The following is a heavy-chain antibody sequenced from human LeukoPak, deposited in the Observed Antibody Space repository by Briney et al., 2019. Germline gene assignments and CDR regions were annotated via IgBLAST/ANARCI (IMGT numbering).Heavy chain of an antibody. CDR3: AREDRSGSYYKVLDY. D-gene: IGHD3-10*01. J-gene: IGHJ4*02. CDR1: GGSFSGYY. V-gene: IGHV4-34*01. Sequence: SETLSLTCAVYGGSFSGYYWSWIRQPPGKGLEWIGEINHSGSTNYNPSLKSRVTISIDTSKNQFSLKLSSVTAADTAVYYCAREDRSGSYYKVLDYWGQGTLVTVSS. CDR2: INHSGST.